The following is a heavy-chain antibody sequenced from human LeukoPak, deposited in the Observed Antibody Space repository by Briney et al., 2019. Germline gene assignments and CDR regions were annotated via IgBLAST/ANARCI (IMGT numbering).Heavy chain of an antibody. CDR1: GFNFYDYG. CDR2: ISSSGGYV. V-gene: IGHV3-21*01. J-gene: IGHJ4*02. Sequence: GGSLRLSCAASGFNFYDYGMNWVRQAPGKGLEFVASISSSGGYVYHADSVKGRFTISRDNSKNTLYLQMNSLRAEDTAVYYCARDWTDYFDYWGQGTLVTVSS. D-gene: IGHD3/OR15-3a*01. CDR3: ARDWTDYFDY.